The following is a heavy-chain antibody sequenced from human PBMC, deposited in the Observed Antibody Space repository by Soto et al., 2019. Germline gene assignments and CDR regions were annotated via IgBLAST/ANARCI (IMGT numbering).Heavy chain of an antibody. J-gene: IGHJ6*03. CDR3: ARGVDTAMVTLFYMDV. D-gene: IGHD5-18*01. V-gene: IGHV1-18*01. CDR1: GYTFTSYG. Sequence: ASVKVSCKASGYTFTSYGISWVRQAPGQGLEWMGWISAYNGNTNYAQKLQGRVTMTTDTSTSTAYMELRSLRSDDTAVYYCARGVDTAMVTLFYMDVWGKGTTVPVSS. CDR2: ISAYNGNT.